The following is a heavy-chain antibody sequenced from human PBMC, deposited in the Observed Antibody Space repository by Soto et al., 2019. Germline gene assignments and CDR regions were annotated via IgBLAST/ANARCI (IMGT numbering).Heavy chain of an antibody. CDR2: INPSGGST. CDR1: GYTFTSYY. D-gene: IGHD3-9*01. Sequence: QVQLVQSGAEVKKPGASVKVSCKASGYTFTSYYMHWVRQAPGQGLEWMGIINPSGGSTSYAQKFQDRVTMTRDTSTSTVYMELSSLRSEDTAVYYCARGNDVLRYFDWSEADYWGQGTLVTVSS. CDR3: ARGNDVLRYFDWSEADY. V-gene: IGHV1-46*01. J-gene: IGHJ4*02.